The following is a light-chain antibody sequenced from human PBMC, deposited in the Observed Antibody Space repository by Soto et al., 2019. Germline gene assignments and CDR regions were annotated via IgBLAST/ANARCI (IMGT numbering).Light chain of an antibody. V-gene: IGLV1-40*01. CDR1: SSNIGAGFN. J-gene: IGLJ3*02. Sequence: QSVLTQPPSVSGAPGQTVTISCTGSSSNIGAGFNVHWYQQFPGTAPKLLIYGNNNRPSGVPDRFSGSKSGTSASLAITGLQAEDEADDYCHSYDSSLSGWVFGGGTKLTVL. CDR3: HSYDSSLSGWV. CDR2: GNN.